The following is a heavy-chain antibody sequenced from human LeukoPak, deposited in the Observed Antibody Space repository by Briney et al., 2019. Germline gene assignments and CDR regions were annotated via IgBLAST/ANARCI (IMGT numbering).Heavy chain of an antibody. D-gene: IGHD6-13*01. CDR3: AKGPSSSWWYNWIDP. Sequence: GGSLRLSCAAAGFTFDDYAMYWVRQAPGKGLDWVAGVRWNSGSIGYAESVKGRFTISRDNAKNSLYLQMNSLRAEDTALYYCAKGPSSSWWYNWIDPWGQGTLVTVSS. J-gene: IGHJ5*02. CDR1: GFTFDDYA. V-gene: IGHV3-9*01. CDR2: VRWNSGSI.